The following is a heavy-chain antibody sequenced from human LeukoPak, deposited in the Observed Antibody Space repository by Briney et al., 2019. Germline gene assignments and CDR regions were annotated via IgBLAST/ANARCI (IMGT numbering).Heavy chain of an antibody. V-gene: IGHV1-69*05. CDR2: IIPIFGTA. D-gene: IGHD6-13*01. J-gene: IGHJ5*02. CDR1: GGTFSSYA. CDR3: ATVVGDPAAGTFGWFDP. Sequence: ASVKVSCKASGGTFSSYAISWVRQALGQGLEWMGGIIPIFGTANYAQKFQGRVTITTDESTSTAYMELSSLRSEDTAVYYCATVVGDPAAGTFGWFDPWGQGTLVTVSS.